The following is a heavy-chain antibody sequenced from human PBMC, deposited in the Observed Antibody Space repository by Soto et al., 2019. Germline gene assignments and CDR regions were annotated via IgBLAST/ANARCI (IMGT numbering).Heavy chain of an antibody. J-gene: IGHJ4*02. CDR1: GGSISSGDYY. V-gene: IGHV4-30-4*01. Sequence: PSETLSLTCTVSGGSISSGDYYWSWIRQPPGKGLEWIGYIYYSGSTYYNPSLKSRVTISVDTSKNQFSLKLSSVNAADTAVYYCARATEDYDFWSGYPDVGFDYWGQGTLVTVSS. CDR2: IYYSGST. D-gene: IGHD3-3*01. CDR3: ARATEDYDFWSGYPDVGFDY.